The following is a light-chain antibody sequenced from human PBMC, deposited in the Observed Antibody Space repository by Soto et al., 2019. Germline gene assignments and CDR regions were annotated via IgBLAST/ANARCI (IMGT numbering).Light chain of an antibody. Sequence: EIVMTQSPATLSVSPGERATLSCRASQSVSSNLAWYQQKPGQAPRLLIYGASSRATGIPDRFSGSGSATDFTLTISRLEPEDFALYFCRQYGDLPWTFGQGTKVDIK. CDR3: RQYGDLPWT. V-gene: IGKV3-20*01. J-gene: IGKJ1*01. CDR1: QSVSSN. CDR2: GAS.